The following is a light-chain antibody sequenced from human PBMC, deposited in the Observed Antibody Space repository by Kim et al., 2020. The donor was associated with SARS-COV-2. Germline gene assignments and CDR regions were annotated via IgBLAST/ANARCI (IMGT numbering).Light chain of an antibody. V-gene: IGLV4-69*01. Sequence: ASVKLTCTLSSGHSSYDIAGHQQQPEKGPRYLMKLNSDGSHSKGDGILDRFSGYSSGAERYLTISSRQSEDEADYYCQTWGTGIVVFGGGTHLTVL. J-gene: IGLJ2*01. CDR2: LNSDGSH. CDR3: QTWGTGIVV. CDR1: SGHSSYD.